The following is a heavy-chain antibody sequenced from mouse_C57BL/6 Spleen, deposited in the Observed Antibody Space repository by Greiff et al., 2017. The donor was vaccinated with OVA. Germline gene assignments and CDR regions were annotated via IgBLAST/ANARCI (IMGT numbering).Heavy chain of an antibody. V-gene: IGHV1-42*01. CDR1: GYSFTGYY. CDR2: INPSTGGT. Sequence: DVQLQESGPELVKPGASVKISCKASGYSFTGYYMNWVKQSPEKSLEWIGEINPSTGGTTYNQKFKAKATLTVDKSSSTAYMQLKSLTSEDSAVYYCAQLGAYWGQGTLVTVSA. J-gene: IGHJ3*01. D-gene: IGHD3-3*01. CDR3: AQLGAY.